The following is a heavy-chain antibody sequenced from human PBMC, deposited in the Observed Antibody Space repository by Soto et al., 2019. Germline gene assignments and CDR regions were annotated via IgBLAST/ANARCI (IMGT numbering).Heavy chain of an antibody. J-gene: IGHJ4*02. CDR3: AKTYYYDSSGYYFGLFDY. V-gene: IGHV3-30*18. Sequence: QVQLVESGGGVVQPGRSLRLSCAASGFTFSSYGMHWVRQAPGKGLEWVAVISYDGSNKYYADSVKGRFTISRDNSKNTLYLQMNSLRAEDTAVYYCAKTYYYDSSGYYFGLFDYWGQGTLVTVSS. D-gene: IGHD3-22*01. CDR1: GFTFSSYG. CDR2: ISYDGSNK.